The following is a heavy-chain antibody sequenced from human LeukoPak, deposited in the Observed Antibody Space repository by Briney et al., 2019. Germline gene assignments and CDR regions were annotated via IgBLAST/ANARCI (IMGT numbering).Heavy chain of an antibody. CDR1: GGSFSGYY. CDR3: ARGKRGKGLKTYYYDSSGYWPIDY. Sequence: SETLSLTCAVYGGSFSGYYWSWIRQPPGKGLEWIGEINHSGSTNYNPSLKSRVTISVDTSKNQFSLKLSSVTAADTPVYYCARGKRGKGLKTYYYDSSGYWPIDYWGQGTLVTVSS. CDR2: INHSGST. V-gene: IGHV4-34*01. D-gene: IGHD3-22*01. J-gene: IGHJ4*02.